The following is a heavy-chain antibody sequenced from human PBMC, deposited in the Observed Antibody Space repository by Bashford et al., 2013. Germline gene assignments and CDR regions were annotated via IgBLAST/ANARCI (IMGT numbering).Heavy chain of an antibody. J-gene: IGHJ4*02. CDR3: ARLTMVQDY. V-gene: IGHV4-34*01. CDR1: GGSFSGYY. D-gene: IGHD3-10*01. CDR2: INHSGST. Sequence: SETLSLTCAVYGGSFSGYYWSWIRQPPGKGLEWIGEINHSGSTNYNPSLKSRVTISVDTSKNQFSLKLSSVTAADTAVYYCARLTMVQDYWGQGTLVTVSS.